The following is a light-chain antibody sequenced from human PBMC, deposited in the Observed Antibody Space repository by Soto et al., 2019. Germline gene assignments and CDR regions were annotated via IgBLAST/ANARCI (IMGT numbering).Light chain of an antibody. CDR2: DAS. CDR3: QQVNNYPLT. Sequence: DIQLTQSPSFLSVSVGDRVTINCRASQGISTFLAWYQQHPGTAPKRLIYDASNLQSGVPSRFSGSGSGTEFTLTISSLQPEDFATYYCQQVNNYPLTFGGGTKVDTK. V-gene: IGKV1-9*01. CDR1: QGISTF. J-gene: IGKJ4*01.